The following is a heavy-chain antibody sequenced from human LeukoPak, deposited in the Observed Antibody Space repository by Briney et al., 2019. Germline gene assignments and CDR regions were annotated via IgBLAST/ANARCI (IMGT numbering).Heavy chain of an antibody. D-gene: IGHD3-10*01. CDR2: IIWDSSSI. J-gene: IGHJ6*02. Sequence: PGGSLRLSCAASGFKFDDFAMHWVRQAPGKGLEWVSGIIWDSSSIGYADSVKGRFTISRDNAKNSLYLQMNSLRAEDTATYYCAREEFADLALDVWGQGTTVTVSS. CDR3: AREEFADLALDV. V-gene: IGHV3-9*01. CDR1: GFKFDDFA.